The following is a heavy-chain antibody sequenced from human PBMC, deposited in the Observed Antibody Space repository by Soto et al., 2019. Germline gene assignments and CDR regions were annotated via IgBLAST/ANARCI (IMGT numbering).Heavy chain of an antibody. V-gene: IGHV3-30-3*01. CDR3: ARGRIQLWLDY. CDR2: ISYDGSNK. D-gene: IGHD5-18*01. CDR1: GFTFSSYA. Sequence: QVQLVESGGGVVKPGRSLRLSCAASGFTFSSYAMHWVRQAPGKGLEWVAVISYDGSNKYYADSVKGRFTISRDNSKNTLYPQMNSLRAEDTAVYYCARGRIQLWLDYWGQGTLVTVSS. J-gene: IGHJ4*02.